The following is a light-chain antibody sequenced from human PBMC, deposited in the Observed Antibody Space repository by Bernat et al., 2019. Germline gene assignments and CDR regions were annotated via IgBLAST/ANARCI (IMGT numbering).Light chain of an antibody. J-gene: IGLJ3*02. CDR1: SLPSQY. CDR3: LSSDSGGTWV. CDR2: KDT. V-gene: IGLV3-25*03. Sequence: SYELTQPPSVSVSPGQTARITCSGDSLPSQYICWYQHKPGQARLLVIYKDTERPSGIPERFSASTSGTTVTLIISGVQAEAEAAYYCLSSDSGGTWVFGGGTKLTVV.